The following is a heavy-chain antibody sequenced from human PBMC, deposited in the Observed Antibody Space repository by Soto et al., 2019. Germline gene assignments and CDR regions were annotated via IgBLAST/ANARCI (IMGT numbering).Heavy chain of an antibody. J-gene: IGHJ5*02. CDR2: ISSSASHI. V-gene: IGHV3-21*01. D-gene: IGHD2-15*01. Sequence: EVQLVESGGGLVKPGGSLRLSCAASGFSFSSYSMNWVRQAPGKGLEWVSSISSSASHINYADSVKGRFTISRDNAKKSLDLQMSILRAEATAVYYCARGYSGYCSGGTCYLFYPWGQGTLVTVSS. CDR1: GFSFSSYS. CDR3: ARGYSGYCSGGTCYLFYP.